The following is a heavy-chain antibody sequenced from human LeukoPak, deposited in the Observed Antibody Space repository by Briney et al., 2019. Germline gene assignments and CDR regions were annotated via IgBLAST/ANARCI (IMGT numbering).Heavy chain of an antibody. CDR2: IIPIFGTA. V-gene: IGHV1-69*05. CDR3: ARDSGPNAFDI. D-gene: IGHD3-10*01. Sequence: ASVKVSCKASGGTFSSYAISWVRQAPGQGLEWMGGIIPIFGTANYAQKLQGRVTMTTDTSTSTAYMELRSLRSDDTAVYYCARDSGPNAFDIWGQGTMVTVSS. CDR1: GGTFSSYA. J-gene: IGHJ3*02.